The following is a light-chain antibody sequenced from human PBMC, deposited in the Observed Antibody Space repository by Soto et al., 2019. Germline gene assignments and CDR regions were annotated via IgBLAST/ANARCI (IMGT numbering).Light chain of an antibody. V-gene: IGKV3-11*01. CDR3: QQRNSWPPIT. CDR2: DAS. Sequence: EIVLTQSPVPLSLSPGEIATLSCRASQSVRTYLAWYQVKPGQAPRLLLYDASSRASGVPARFSGSGSGTDFTLTISSLEPEDFALYYGQQRNSWPPITFGQGTLLEIK. CDR1: QSVRTY. J-gene: IGKJ5*01.